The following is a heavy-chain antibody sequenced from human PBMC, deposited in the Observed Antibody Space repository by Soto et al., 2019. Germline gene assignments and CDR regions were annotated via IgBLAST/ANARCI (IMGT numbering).Heavy chain of an antibody. CDR2: IIPIQGRA. Sequence: QVQLVQSGAEVKKPGSPVKVSCEASGGSFISYTFTWVRQAPGQGLEWMGRIIPIQGRANYALKLQDRVTITADRSTKTVYMELRSLRPEDTAVYYCAKSLLFVDHAYMDVWGKGTTVTVSS. CDR3: AKSLLFVDHAYMDV. D-gene: IGHD2-21*01. J-gene: IGHJ6*03. CDR1: GGSFISYT. V-gene: IGHV1-69*02.